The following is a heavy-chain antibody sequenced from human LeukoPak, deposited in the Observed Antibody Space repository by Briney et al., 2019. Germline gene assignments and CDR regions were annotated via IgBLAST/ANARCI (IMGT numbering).Heavy chain of an antibody. J-gene: IGHJ4*02. Sequence: GGSLRLSCEASGFTFSTYWMSWVRQAPGKGLEWVANIKQDGSQTYHADSVKGRFTISRDNAKNSLYLQMNRLRADDTAVYYCARELQLERLAFGKEGSAFDYWGQGTLVTVSS. CDR3: ARELQLERLAFGKEGSAFDY. CDR1: GFTFSTYW. D-gene: IGHD1-1*01. V-gene: IGHV3-7*01. CDR2: IKQDGSQT.